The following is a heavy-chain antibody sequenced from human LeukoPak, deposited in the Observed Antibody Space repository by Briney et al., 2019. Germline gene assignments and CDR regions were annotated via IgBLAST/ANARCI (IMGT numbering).Heavy chain of an antibody. D-gene: IGHD3-22*01. J-gene: IGHJ4*02. V-gene: IGHV3-20*04. CDR2: INWNGGST. CDR1: GFTFDDYG. Sequence: GGSLRLSCAASGFTFDDYGMSWVRQAPGKGLEWVSGINWNGGSTGYADSVKGRFTISRDNAKNSLYLQMNSLRAEDTAVYYCAKDHYYDSSGYYAYWGQGTLVTVSS. CDR3: AKDHYYDSSGYYAY.